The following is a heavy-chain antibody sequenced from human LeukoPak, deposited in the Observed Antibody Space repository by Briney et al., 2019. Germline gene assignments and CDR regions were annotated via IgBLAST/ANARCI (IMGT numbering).Heavy chain of an antibody. CDR2: IKHEGSAQ. D-gene: IGHD2-21*02. V-gene: IGHV3-7*01. J-gene: IGHJ4*02. CDR3: TTSLPHVVDVTTSDGGN. CDR1: GFIFSMYC. Sequence: GGSLTLSCGASGFIFSMYCVNCVREAPGKGLEWVANIKHEGSAQNYVAYVKGRFTISRDNAGNSLYLQMNSLRAEDTALYYCTTSLPHVVDVTTSDGGNWGRGTRLRVSS.